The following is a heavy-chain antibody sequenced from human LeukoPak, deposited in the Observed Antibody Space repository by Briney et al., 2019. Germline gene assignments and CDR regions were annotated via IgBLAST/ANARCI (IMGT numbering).Heavy chain of an antibody. CDR2: IYSGGST. D-gene: IGHD3-10*01. J-gene: IGHJ4*02. CDR3: ARANGSGSYYPLGY. Sequence: PGGCLRLSCAASGFTVISNFMSWVRQAPGKGLEWVSVIYSGGSTYYADSVKGRFTISRDNSKNTLYLQMNSLRAEDTAVYYCARANGSGSYYPLGYWGEGTLVTVSS. CDR1: GFTVISNF. V-gene: IGHV3-66*01.